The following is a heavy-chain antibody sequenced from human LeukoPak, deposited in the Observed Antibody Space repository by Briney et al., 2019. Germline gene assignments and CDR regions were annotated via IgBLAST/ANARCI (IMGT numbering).Heavy chain of an antibody. V-gene: IGHV3-48*02. J-gene: IGHJ4*02. D-gene: IGHD4-17*01. CDR3: ATDSHYAFDF. Sequence: TGGSLRLSCTAFGFSFNRYPMNWVRQAPGKGLEWVSNIRPGDSAKTYADSVRGRFTISRDDAKKSLYLQMDSLRDGDTAVYYCATDSHYAFDFWGLGTLVTVSS. CDR1: GFSFNRYP. CDR2: IRPGDSAK.